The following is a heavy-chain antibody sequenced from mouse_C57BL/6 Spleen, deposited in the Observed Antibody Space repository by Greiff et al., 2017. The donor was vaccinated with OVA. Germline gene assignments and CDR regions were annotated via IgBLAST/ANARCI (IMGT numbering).Heavy chain of an antibody. V-gene: IGHV1-55*01. CDR2: IYPGSGST. CDR3: ARGDYPYAMDY. CDR1: GYTFTSYW. J-gene: IGHJ4*01. Sequence: VQLKQPGAELVKPGASVKMSCEASGYTFTSYWITWVKQRPGQGLEWIGDIYPGSGSTNYNEKFKSKATLTVDTSSSTAYMQLSSLTSEDSAVYYCARGDYPYAMDYWGQGTSVTVSS. D-gene: IGHD2-4*01.